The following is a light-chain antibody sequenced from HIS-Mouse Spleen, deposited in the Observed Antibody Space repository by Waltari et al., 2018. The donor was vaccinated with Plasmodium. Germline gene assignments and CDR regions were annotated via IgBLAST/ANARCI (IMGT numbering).Light chain of an antibody. CDR3: YSAADNKRV. CDR1: VLAKKY. CDR2: KDS. V-gene: IGLV3-27*01. Sequence: SYELTQPSSVSVSPGQTARITCSGDVLAKKYARWFQQKPGQAPVLGIYKDSERPSGIPERFSGSSSGTTVTLTISGAQVEDEADYYCYSAADNKRVFGGGTKLTVL. J-gene: IGLJ3*02.